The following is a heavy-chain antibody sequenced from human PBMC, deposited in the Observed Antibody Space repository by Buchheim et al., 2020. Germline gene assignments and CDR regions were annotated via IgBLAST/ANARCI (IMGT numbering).Heavy chain of an antibody. Sequence: QLQLQESGPGLVKPSETLSLTCTVSGDSISSSSYYWGWIRQPPGKGLQWTGSLYYSGSTYYNPSLKSRVPMSVDTSKNQFSLKLSSVTAADTAVYYCARLHDSSGPTLWGQGTL. CDR2: LYYSGST. D-gene: IGHD3-22*01. CDR1: GDSISSSSYY. CDR3: ARLHDSSGPTL. V-gene: IGHV4-39*01. J-gene: IGHJ4*02.